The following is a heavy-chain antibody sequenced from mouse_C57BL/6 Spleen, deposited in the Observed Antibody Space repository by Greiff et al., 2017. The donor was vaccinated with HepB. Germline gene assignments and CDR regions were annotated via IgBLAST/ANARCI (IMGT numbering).Heavy chain of an antibody. CDR3: VRQTGAWFAY. J-gene: IGHJ3*01. Sequence: EVKLVESGGGLVQPKGSLKLSCAASGFSFNTYAMNWVRQAPGKGLAWVARIRSKSNNYATYYADSVKDRFTISRDDSESMLYLQMNNLKTEDTAMYYCVRQTGAWFAYWGQGTLVTVSA. D-gene: IGHD4-1*01. V-gene: IGHV10-1*01. CDR2: IRSKSNNYAT. CDR1: GFSFNTYA.